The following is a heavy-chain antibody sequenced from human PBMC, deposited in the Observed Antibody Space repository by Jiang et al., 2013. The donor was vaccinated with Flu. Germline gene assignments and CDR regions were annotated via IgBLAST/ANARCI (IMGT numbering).Heavy chain of an antibody. Sequence: GPGLVKPSQTLSLTCTVSGGSISSGGYYWSWIRQHPGKGLEWIGYIYYSGSTYYNPSLKSRVTISVDTSKNQFSLKLSSVTAADTAVYYCAREFVEDSSGYYYRWFDPWGQGTLVTVSS. V-gene: IGHV4-31*03. CDR1: GGSISSGGYY. D-gene: IGHD3-22*01. CDR3: AREFVEDSSGYYYRWFDP. CDR2: IYYSGST. J-gene: IGHJ5*02.